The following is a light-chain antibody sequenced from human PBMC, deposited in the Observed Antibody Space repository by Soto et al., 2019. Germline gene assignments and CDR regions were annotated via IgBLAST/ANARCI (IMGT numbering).Light chain of an antibody. Sequence: EIVMTHSPATLSVSPGERATLSCRASQSVSSNLAWYQQKPGQAPRLLIYGASTRATGIPARFSGSGSGTEFTLTISSLQSEDFAVYYCQQYNSWPPLTFGGGTKVDVK. CDR2: GAS. V-gene: IGKV3-15*01. J-gene: IGKJ4*01. CDR1: QSVSSN. CDR3: QQYNSWPPLT.